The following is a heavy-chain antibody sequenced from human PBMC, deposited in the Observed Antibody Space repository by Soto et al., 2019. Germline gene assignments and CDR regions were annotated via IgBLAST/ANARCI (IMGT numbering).Heavy chain of an antibody. D-gene: IGHD3-22*01. J-gene: IGHJ3*02. CDR2: INPSGGST. CDR1: GYTFTSYY. Sequence: ASVKVSCKASGYTFTSYYMHWVRQAPGQGLEWMGIINPSGGSTSYAQKFQGRVTMTRDTSTSTVYMELSSLRSEDTAVYYCARAHPNYYDSSGPMGAFDIWGQGTMVTVSS. CDR3: ARAHPNYYDSSGPMGAFDI. V-gene: IGHV1-46*01.